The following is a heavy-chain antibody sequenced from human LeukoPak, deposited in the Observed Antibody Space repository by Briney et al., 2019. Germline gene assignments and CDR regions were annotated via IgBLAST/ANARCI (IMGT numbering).Heavy chain of an antibody. Sequence: PSQTLSLTCTVSGGSISSGDYYWSWIRQPPGKGLEWIGYIYYSGSTYYNPSLKSRVTIPVDTSKNQFSLKLSSVTAADTAVYYCARADYDSGDFQHWGQGTLVTVSS. J-gene: IGHJ1*01. V-gene: IGHV4-30-4*01. D-gene: IGHD3-22*01. CDR2: IYYSGST. CDR1: GGSISSGDYY. CDR3: ARADYDSGDFQH.